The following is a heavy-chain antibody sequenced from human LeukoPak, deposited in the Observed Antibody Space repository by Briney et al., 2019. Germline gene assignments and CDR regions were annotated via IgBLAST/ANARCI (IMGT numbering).Heavy chain of an antibody. D-gene: IGHD3-22*01. Sequence: GGSLRLSCAASGFTVSSNYMSWMRQAPGKGLEWVSYISSSGSNIYYVDSVKGRFTISRDDAKNSLYLQMNSLRAEDTAVYYCARYGFYDSRGYWGDGFDIWGQGTMVTVSS. V-gene: IGHV3-11*01. CDR3: ARYGFYDSRGYWGDGFDI. J-gene: IGHJ3*02. CDR1: GFTVSSNY. CDR2: ISSSGSNI.